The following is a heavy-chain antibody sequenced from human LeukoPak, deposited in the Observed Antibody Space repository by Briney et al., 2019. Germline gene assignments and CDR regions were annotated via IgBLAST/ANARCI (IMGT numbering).Heavy chain of an antibody. CDR2: IYPGDSDT. CDR1: GYSFTSYW. D-gene: IGHD4-17*01. Sequence: GESLKIPCKGSGYSFTSYWIGWVRQMPGKGLEWMGIIYPGDSDTRYSPSFQGQVTISADRSINTAYLQWSSLTASDTAVYYCASRPFETTVVPWDFYWGQGTQVTVSS. CDR3: ASRPFETTVVPWDFY. V-gene: IGHV5-51*01. J-gene: IGHJ4*02.